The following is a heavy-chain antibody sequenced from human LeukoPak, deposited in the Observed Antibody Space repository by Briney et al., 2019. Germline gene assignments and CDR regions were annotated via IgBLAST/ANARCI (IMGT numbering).Heavy chain of an antibody. CDR2: ISGTSSTI. Sequence: PGGSLRLSCAASGFTFSSYSMNWVRQPPGKGLEWVSYISGTSSTIYFADSVKGRFTVSRDNAKNSLYLQMNSLRAEDTAVYYCAELGITMIGGVWGKGTTVTISS. D-gene: IGHD3-10*02. CDR3: AELGITMIGGV. J-gene: IGHJ6*04. CDR1: GFTFSSYS. V-gene: IGHV3-48*01.